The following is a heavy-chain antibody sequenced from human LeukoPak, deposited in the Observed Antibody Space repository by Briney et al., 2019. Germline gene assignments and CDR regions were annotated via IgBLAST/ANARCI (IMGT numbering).Heavy chain of an antibody. D-gene: IGHD6-19*01. CDR1: GNTFTSYD. J-gene: IGHJ6*03. V-gene: IGHV1-8*01. CDR2: MDPNSGNT. CDR3: ARGGYSSGWYGGYYYYYYMDV. Sequence: ASVKVSCKASGNTFTSYDINWVRQATGQGLEWMGWMDPNSGNTGYAQKFQGRVTMTRNTSISTAYMELSSLRSEDTAVYYCARGGYSSGWYGGYYYYYYMDVWGKGTTVTVSS.